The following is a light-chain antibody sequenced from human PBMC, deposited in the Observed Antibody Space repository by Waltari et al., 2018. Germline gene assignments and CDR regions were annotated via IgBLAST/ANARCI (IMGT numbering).Light chain of an antibody. V-gene: IGKV1-39*01. J-gene: IGKJ2*01. Sequence: DIKMTQSPSSLSASVGDSVTITCRASQSISSYLNWYQQKPGKAPKLLIYAASSLQSGVPSRFSGSGSGTDFTLTISSLQPEDFATYYCQQSYSTPPYTFGQGTKLEIK. CDR2: AAS. CDR1: QSISSY. CDR3: QQSYSTPPYT.